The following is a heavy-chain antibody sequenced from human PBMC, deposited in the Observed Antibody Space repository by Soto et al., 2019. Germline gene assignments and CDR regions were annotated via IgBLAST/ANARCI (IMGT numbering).Heavy chain of an antibody. V-gene: IGHV3-23*01. Sequence: GGSLKLSCAASGFTFSSYAMSWVRQAPGKGLEWVSAISGSGGSTYYADSVKGRFTISRDNSKNTLYLQMNSLRAEDTAVYYCARGLRAGEFDYWGQGTLVTVSS. D-gene: IGHD6-25*01. J-gene: IGHJ4*02. CDR1: GFTFSSYA. CDR3: ARGLRAGEFDY. CDR2: ISGSGGST.